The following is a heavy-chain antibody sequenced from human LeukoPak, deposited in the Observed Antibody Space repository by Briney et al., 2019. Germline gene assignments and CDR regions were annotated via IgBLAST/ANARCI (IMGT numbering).Heavy chain of an antibody. V-gene: IGHV3-30*04. CDR2: ISYDGSNK. CDR1: GFTFSNYA. CDR3: AELGITMIGGV. J-gene: IGHJ6*04. D-gene: IGHD3-10*02. Sequence: GRSLRLSCAASGFTFSNYAMHWVRQAPGKGLEWVAVISYDGSNKYYTDSVKGRFTISRDNAKNSLYLQMNSLRAEDTAVYYCAELGITMIGGVWGKGTTVTISS.